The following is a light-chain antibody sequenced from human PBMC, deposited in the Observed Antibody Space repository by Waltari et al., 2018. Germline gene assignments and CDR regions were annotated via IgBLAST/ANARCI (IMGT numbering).Light chain of an antibody. CDR1: SGHSHYA. CDR3: QTWATGSYV. Sequence: QLVLTQSPSASASLGASVKLTCTLSSGHSHYAVAWHQQQPNKAPRYLMKVNSDASISKGDGVPERFSGSTSGAERHLTISSLQSEDEADYYCQTWATGSYVFGPGTKVTV. J-gene: IGLJ1*01. CDR2: VNSDASI. V-gene: IGLV4-69*02.